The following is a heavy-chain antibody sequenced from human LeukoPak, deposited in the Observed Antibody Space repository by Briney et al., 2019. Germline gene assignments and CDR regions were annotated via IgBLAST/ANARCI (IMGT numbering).Heavy chain of an antibody. J-gene: IGHJ3*01. CDR2: IHRSGTT. D-gene: IGHD2/OR15-2a*01. V-gene: IGHV4-4*02. CDR1: GGSISSKSW. CDR3: AKTRPGSNTFDL. Sequence: SETLSLTCAVSGGSISSKSWWSWVRQAPGGGLEWIGEIHRSGTTNYSPSLTSRATISVDTSKNQISLKVDSVTAADTAVYYCAKTRPGSNTFDLWGQGTMVTVSS.